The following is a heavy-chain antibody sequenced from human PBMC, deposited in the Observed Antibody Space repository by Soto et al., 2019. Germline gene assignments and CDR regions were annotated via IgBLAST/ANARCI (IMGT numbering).Heavy chain of an antibody. J-gene: IGHJ4*02. CDR1: GGTFSSYA. CDR3: ARGYCSGGSGYGPSFAY. CDR2: IIPIFGTA. D-gene: IGHD2-15*01. Sequence: SVKVSCKASGGTFSSYAISWVRQAPGQGLEWMGGIIPIFGTANYAQKFQGRVTITADESTSTAYMELSSLRSEDTAVYYCARGYCSGGSGYGPSFAYWGQGTLVTVSS. V-gene: IGHV1-69*13.